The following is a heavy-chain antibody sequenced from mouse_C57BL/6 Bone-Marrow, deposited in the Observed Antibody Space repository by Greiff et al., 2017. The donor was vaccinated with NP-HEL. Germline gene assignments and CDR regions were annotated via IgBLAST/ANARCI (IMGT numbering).Heavy chain of an antibody. V-gene: IGHV5-6*02. J-gene: IGHJ2*01. D-gene: IGHD1-1*01. CDR2: ISSGGSYT. CDR3: ARRIYYYGSNDY. Sequence: EVKLVESGGDLVKPGGSLKLSCAASGFTFSSYGMSWVRQTPDKRLEWVATISSGGSYTYYPDSVKGRSTISRDNAKNTLYLQMSSLKSEDTAMYYCARRIYYYGSNDYWGQGTTLTVSS. CDR1: GFTFSSYG.